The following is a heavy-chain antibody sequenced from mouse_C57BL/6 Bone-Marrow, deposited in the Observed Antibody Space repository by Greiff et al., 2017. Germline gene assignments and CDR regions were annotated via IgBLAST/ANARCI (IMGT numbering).Heavy chain of an antibody. CDR3: ARPYDYDDGYYYAMDY. J-gene: IGHJ4*01. CDR1: VFTFRSSC. Sequence: EVMLVSSFVYFFTPLLSLPLSCAASVFTFRSSCMSWFRQTPDKRLEWVATISSGGSYTYYPDSVKGRFTISRDNAKNTLYLQLSSLKSEDTAMYYCARPYDYDDGYYYAMDYWGQGTSVTVSS. CDR2: ISSGGSYT. D-gene: IGHD2-4*01. V-gene: IGHV5-6*01.